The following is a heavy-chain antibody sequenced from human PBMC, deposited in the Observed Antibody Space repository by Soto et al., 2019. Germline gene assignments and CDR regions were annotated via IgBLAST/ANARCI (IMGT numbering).Heavy chain of an antibody. D-gene: IGHD3-22*01. CDR1: GFTFSSYW. V-gene: IGHV3-74*01. CDR3: ARPRYDGSGTPFEH. CDR2: INSDGSST. J-gene: IGHJ4*02. Sequence: EVQLVESGGGIVQPGGSLRLSCAASGFTFSSYWMHWVRQVPGKGLVWVSRINSDGSSTSYADSVKGRFTISRDNAKNTLYLQMNSRTGEDTAVYYCARPRYDGSGTPFEHWGQGTLVTVSS.